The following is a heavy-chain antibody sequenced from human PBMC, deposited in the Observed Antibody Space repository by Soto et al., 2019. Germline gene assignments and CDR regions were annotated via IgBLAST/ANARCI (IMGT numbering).Heavy chain of an antibody. Sequence: QVQLQESGPGLVKPSQTLSLTCTVSGGSISSGGYYWSWIRQHPGKGLEWIGYIYYSGSTYYNPSLKSRVTISVDTSKNRLALKLSSVTAADTAVYYCARVCGGDCHSGMDICVQGTTVTVSS. CDR1: GGSISSGGYY. D-gene: IGHD2-21*02. CDR2: IYYSGST. CDR3: ARVCGGDCHSGMDI. J-gene: IGHJ6*02. V-gene: IGHV4-31*03.